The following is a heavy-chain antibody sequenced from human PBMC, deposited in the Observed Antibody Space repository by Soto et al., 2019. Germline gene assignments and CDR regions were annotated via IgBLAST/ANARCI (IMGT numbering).Heavy chain of an antibody. V-gene: IGHV1-69*13. J-gene: IGHJ4*02. Sequence: ASVKVSCKASGGTFSSYAISWVRQAPGQGLEWMGGIIPIFGTANYAQKLQGRVTITADESTSTAYMELSSLRSEDKAVYYCARDPGFCSGGSCYYFDYWGQGTLVTVSS. CDR2: IIPIFGTA. CDR3: ARDPGFCSGGSCYYFDY. D-gene: IGHD2-15*01. CDR1: GGTFSSYA.